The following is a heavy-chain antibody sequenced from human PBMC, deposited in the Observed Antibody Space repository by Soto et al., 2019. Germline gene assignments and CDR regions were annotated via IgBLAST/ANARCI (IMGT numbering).Heavy chain of an antibody. Sequence: PGGSLRLSCAASGFTFSSYSMNWVRQAPGKGLEWVSYISSGSSTIYYADSVKGRFTISRDNAKNSLYLQMNSLRDEDTAVYYCARDRFVREIGIAAAGTFDYWGQGTLVTVSS. CDR3: ARDRFVREIGIAAAGTFDY. V-gene: IGHV3-48*02. J-gene: IGHJ4*02. D-gene: IGHD6-13*01. CDR1: GFTFSSYS. CDR2: ISSGSSTI.